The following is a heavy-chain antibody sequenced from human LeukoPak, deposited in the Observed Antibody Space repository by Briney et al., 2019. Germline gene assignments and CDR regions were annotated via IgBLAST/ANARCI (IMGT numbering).Heavy chain of an antibody. J-gene: IGHJ4*02. D-gene: IGHD3-22*01. Sequence: PSETLSLTCTVSGGSISSYYWSWIRQPPGKELEWIGYIYTSGSTNYDPSLKSRVTISVDTSKNQFSLKLGSVTAADTAVYYCARLSYYDSSLDYWGQGTLVTVSS. CDR2: IYTSGST. CDR3: ARLSYYDSSLDY. V-gene: IGHV4-4*09. CDR1: GGSISSYY.